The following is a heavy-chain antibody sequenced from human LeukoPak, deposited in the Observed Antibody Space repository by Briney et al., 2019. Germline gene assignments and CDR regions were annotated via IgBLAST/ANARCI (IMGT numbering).Heavy chain of an antibody. CDR1: GYTFTSYA. V-gene: IGHV3-30-3*01. CDR3: ARGRLGYCSSTSCLSPDY. Sequence: SCKASGYTFTSYAMHWVRQAPGKGLEWVAVISYDGSNKYYADSVKGRFTISRDNSKNTLYLQMNSLRAEDTAVYYCARGRLGYCSSTSCLSPDYWGEGTLVTVSS. CDR2: ISYDGSNK. D-gene: IGHD2-2*01. J-gene: IGHJ4*02.